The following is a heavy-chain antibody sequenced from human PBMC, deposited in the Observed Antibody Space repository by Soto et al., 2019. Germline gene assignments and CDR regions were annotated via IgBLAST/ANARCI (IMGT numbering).Heavy chain of an antibody. V-gene: IGHV3-53*01. D-gene: IGHD3-16*01. CDR3: AGSTNYYLYYFDY. CDR1: GFSVIGNY. Sequence: GGSLRLSCGASGFSVIGNYMSWVRQAPGKGPEWISTIHYTGDTSYADSVKGRFSISRDKYKNTVYLQMNSLRAEDTAVYFCAGSTNYYLYYFDYWGQGTLVTVSS. J-gene: IGHJ4*02. CDR2: IHYTGDT.